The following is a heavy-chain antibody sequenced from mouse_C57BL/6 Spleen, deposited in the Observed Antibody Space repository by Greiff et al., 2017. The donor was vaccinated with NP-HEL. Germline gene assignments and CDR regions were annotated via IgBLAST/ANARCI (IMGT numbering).Heavy chain of an antibody. D-gene: IGHD1-1*01. CDR1: GFTFTDYY. V-gene: IGHV7-3*01. CDR3: ARHYYGSSYGGYFDV. CDR2: IRNKANGYTT. Sequence: EVQGVESGGGLVQPGGSLSLSCAASGFTFTDYYMSWVRQPPGKALEWLGFIRNKANGYTTEYSASVKGRFTISRDNSQSILYLQMNALRAEDSATYYCARHYYGSSYGGYFDVWGTGTTVTVSS. J-gene: IGHJ1*03.